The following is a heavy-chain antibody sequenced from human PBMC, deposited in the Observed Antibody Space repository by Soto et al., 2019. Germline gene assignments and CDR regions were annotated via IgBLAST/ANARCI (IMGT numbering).Heavy chain of an antibody. CDR2: IAYDGSDT. CDR1: GFNFDNFV. V-gene: IGHV3-30-3*01. J-gene: IGHJ5*02. D-gene: IGHD2-15*01. Sequence: QVQLVESGGGVVQPGRSLRLSCVASGFNFDNFVMHWVRQAPGKGLEWVAVIAYDGSDTSYADSVKGRFSISRDSFKKTLFLEMNSLRPDDTAVYYCARDLRNPAAGWVDPWGQGTLVSVSS. CDR3: ARDLRNPAAGWVDP.